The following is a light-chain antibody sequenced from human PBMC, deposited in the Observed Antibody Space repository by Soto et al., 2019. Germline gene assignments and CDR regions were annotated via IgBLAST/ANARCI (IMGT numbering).Light chain of an antibody. Sequence: QSVLTQPASVSGSPGQSITISCTGTSSDVGVYNYVSWYQQRPGKAPKLMIYDVSNRPSRVSNRFSGSKSGNTASLTISGLRAEDEADYYCSSYTSSSTLVFGGGTKLTVL. V-gene: IGLV2-14*01. J-gene: IGLJ2*01. CDR1: SSDVGVYNY. CDR3: SSYTSSSTLV. CDR2: DVS.